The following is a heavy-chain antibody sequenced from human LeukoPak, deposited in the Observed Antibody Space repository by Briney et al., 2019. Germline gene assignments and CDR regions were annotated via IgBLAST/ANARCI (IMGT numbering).Heavy chain of an antibody. D-gene: IGHD3-3*01. CDR3: ALSYYDFWSGYSNWFDP. CDR2: IIPIFGTA. V-gene: IGHV1-69*13. CDR1: GGTFSSYA. J-gene: IGHJ5*02. Sequence: SVKVSCKASGGTFSSYAISWVRQAPGQGLEWMGGIIPIFGTANYAQKFQGRVTITADESTSTAYMELSSLRSEDTAVYYCALSYYDFWSGYSNWFDPWGQGTLVTVSS.